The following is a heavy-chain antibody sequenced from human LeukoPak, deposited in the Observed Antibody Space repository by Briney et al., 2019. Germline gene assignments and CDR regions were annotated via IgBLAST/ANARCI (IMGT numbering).Heavy chain of an antibody. CDR2: IYYSGST. CDR1: GGSLTSGGYY. V-gene: IGHV4-31*03. D-gene: IGHD2-21*02. J-gene: IGHJ4*02. CDR3: SREQKLLHIYTTYFDY. Sequence: SQTLSLACTVSGGSLTSGGYYWSWLRQHPGMGLMWLGYIYYSGSTYYNPSLKSRVTISANTSQNQGSRKLRSVTAADTAVDCGSREQKLLHIYTTYFDYWGPGGLVTVS.